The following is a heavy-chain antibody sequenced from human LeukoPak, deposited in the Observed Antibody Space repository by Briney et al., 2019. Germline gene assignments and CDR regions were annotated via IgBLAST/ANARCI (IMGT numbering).Heavy chain of an antibody. D-gene: IGHD6-13*01. Sequence: GGSLRLSCAASGFTFSSYAMHWVRQAPGKGLEWVAVISYDGSNKYYADSVKGRFTISRDNSKNTLYLQMNSLRAEDTAVYYCAREIEQQLVWLWYDAFDIWGQGTMVTVSS. J-gene: IGHJ3*02. V-gene: IGHV3-30-3*01. CDR2: ISYDGSNK. CDR1: GFTFSSYA. CDR3: AREIEQQLVWLWYDAFDI.